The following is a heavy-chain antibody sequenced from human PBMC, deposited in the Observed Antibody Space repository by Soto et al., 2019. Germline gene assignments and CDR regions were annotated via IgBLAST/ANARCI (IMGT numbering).Heavy chain of an antibody. CDR3: ARDIVVVPAPKVYGMDV. J-gene: IGHJ6*02. CDR2: IYYSGST. D-gene: IGHD2-2*01. Sequence: SETLSLTCTVSGGSISSGDYYWSWIRQPPGKGLEWIGYIYYSGSTYYNPSLKSRVTISVDTSKNQFSLKLSSVTAADTAVYYCARDIVVVPAPKVYGMDVWGQGTTVTVSS. V-gene: IGHV4-30-4*01. CDR1: GGSISSGDYY.